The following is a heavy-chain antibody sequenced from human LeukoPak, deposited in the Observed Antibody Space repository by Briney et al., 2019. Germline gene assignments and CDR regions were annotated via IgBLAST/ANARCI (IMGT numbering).Heavy chain of an antibody. Sequence: GGSLRLSCAASGFTFSNSAMNWVRQAPGKGLEWVSAISGSGGNTYYPNSVKGRFTISRDNSKNTLYLQMNSLRAEDPAVYYCAISGGYWAWAHWGQGTLVTVSS. CDR2: ISGSGGNT. CDR3: AISGGYWAWAH. J-gene: IGHJ4*02. V-gene: IGHV3-23*01. D-gene: IGHD1-26*01. CDR1: GFTFSNSA.